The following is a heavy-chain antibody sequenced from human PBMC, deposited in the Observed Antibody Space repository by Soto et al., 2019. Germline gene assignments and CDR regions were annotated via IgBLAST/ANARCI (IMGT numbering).Heavy chain of an antibody. CDR2: MNPYSGNT. V-gene: IGHV1-8*01. D-gene: IGHD1-1*01. CDR1: GYTFISDD. Sequence: ASVKVSCKASGYTFISDDISWVRQATGQGLEWMGWMNPYSGNTGYAQKFQGRVTMTRNTSISTAYMELSSLRSEDTAVYYCARVLVGVKATYNWNGPEIWGRGTMVTVSS. J-gene: IGHJ3*02. CDR3: ARVLVGVKATYNWNGPEI.